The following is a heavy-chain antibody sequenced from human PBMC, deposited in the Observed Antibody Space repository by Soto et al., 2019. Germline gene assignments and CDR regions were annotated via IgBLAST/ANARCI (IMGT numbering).Heavy chain of an antibody. CDR3: ARHVRRYCSSTSCYTSLCYYGMDV. CDR2: IDPSDSYT. CDR1: GYSFTSYW. D-gene: IGHD2-2*02. V-gene: IGHV5-10-1*01. Sequence: PGESLKISCKGSGYSFTSYWISWVRQMPGKGLEWMGRIDPSDSYTNYSPSFQGHVTISADKSISTAYLQWSSLKASDTAMYYCARHVRRYCSSTSCYTSLCYYGMDVWGQGTTVTVSS. J-gene: IGHJ6*02.